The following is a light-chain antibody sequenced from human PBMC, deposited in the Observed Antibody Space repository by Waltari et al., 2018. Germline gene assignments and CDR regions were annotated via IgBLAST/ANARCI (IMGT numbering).Light chain of an antibody. CDR1: SGHSNNI. Sequence: QLVLTQSPSASASLGASVKLTCTLSSGHSNNIIAWLQQRPEKGPRYLMNVNSDGSHNKGDEIPDRFSGSSSGAERYLTISSVQSEDEADYYCQTGGHGTWVFGGGTTLTVL. J-gene: IGLJ3*02. CDR3: QTGGHGTWV. CDR2: VNSDGSH. V-gene: IGLV4-69*01.